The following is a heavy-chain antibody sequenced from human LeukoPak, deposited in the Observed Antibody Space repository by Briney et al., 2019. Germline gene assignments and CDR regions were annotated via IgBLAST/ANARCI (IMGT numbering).Heavy chain of an antibody. CDR3: ARRVNSGYYFDY. J-gene: IGHJ4*02. Sequence: PGESLKISCNGSGYSFSTYWIGWVRQMPGKGLELMGIIYPGDSDTTYSPSFQGQVTISVDKSISTAYLQWSTLKASDTAMYYCARRVNSGYYFDYWAQGTLVTVSS. D-gene: IGHD3-22*01. CDR2: IYPGDSDT. CDR1: GYSFSTYW. V-gene: IGHV5-51*01.